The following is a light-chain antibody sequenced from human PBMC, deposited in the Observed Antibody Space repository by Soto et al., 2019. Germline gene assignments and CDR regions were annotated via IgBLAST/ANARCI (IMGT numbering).Light chain of an antibody. CDR3: QQRGEWPPGAT. CDR1: QNVGSDY. J-gene: IGKJ5*01. V-gene: IGKV3D-20*02. Sequence: EIVLTQSPGTLSLSPGERATLSCRASQNVGSDYLAWYQQKPGQAPRILIFGASGRATGIPDRFSGSGSGTDFTLTISSLEPEDSAVYYCQQRGEWPPGATFGQGTRLEIK. CDR2: GAS.